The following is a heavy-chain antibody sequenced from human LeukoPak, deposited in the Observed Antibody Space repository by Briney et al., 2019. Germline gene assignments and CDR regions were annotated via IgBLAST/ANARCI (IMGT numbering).Heavy chain of an antibody. CDR1: GGSISSYY. J-gene: IGHJ4*02. D-gene: IGHD6-13*01. V-gene: IGHV4-59*12. CDR2: IYYSGYT. CDR3: ARDPLFIAAAGTVQIYYFDY. Sequence: PSETLSLTCAVSGGSISSYYWSWIRQPPGRGLEWIGYIYYSGYTNYNPSLKSRVTISVDTSKNQFSLKLSSVTAADTAVYYCARDPLFIAAAGTVQIYYFDYWGQGTLVTVSS.